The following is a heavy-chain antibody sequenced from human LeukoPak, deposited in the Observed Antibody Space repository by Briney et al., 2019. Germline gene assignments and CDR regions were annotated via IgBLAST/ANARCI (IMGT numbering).Heavy chain of an antibody. CDR1: GFTVSSNY. CDR2: IYSAGST. Sequence: GGSLRLSCAASGFTVSSNYMSWVRQAPGRGLEWVSVIYSAGSTYYADSVKGRFTISRDNAKNSLYLQMNSLRAEDTAVYYCARDLLTAGIFGSNYWGQGTLVTVSS. J-gene: IGHJ4*02. D-gene: IGHD3-3*01. V-gene: IGHV3-53*01. CDR3: ARDLLTAGIFGSNY.